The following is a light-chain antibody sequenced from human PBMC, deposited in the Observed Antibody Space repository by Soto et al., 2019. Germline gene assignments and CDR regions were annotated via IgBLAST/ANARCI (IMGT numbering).Light chain of an antibody. J-gene: IGKJ4*01. Sequence: DIQMTQSPSSLCASVGDRVTFTCRASQNIRTYLNWYQQKPGKVPDLLIYSASGLRSGVPSRFSGSGSGTDFTLSISSLQPEDFGTYYCQQANSFPLTFGGGTKVDIK. CDR3: QQANSFPLT. CDR1: QNIRTY. V-gene: IGKV1-39*01. CDR2: SAS.